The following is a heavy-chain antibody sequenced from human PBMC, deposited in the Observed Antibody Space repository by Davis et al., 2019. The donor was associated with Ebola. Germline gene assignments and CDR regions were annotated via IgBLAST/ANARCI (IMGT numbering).Heavy chain of an antibody. J-gene: IGHJ4*02. D-gene: IGHD3-22*01. Sequence: GESLKISCAASGFTFSSYAMTWVRQAPGKGLEWVSAISGSGGSTYYADSVKGRFTISRDNSKKTLYLQMNSLRAEDTAVYYCAKDVTYYYDSSGYYLALGNFDYWGQGTLVTVSS. CDR1: GFTFSSYA. CDR2: ISGSGGST. V-gene: IGHV3-23*01. CDR3: AKDVTYYYDSSGYYLALGNFDY.